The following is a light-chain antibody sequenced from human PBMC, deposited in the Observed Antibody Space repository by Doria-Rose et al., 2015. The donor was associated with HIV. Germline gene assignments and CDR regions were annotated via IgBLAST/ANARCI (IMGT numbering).Light chain of an antibody. CDR2: EDD. V-gene: IGLV6-57*01. CDR1: RGDIALNY. Sequence: NFMLTQPHSVSESPGKTVTISCTRSRGDIALNYVQWYQQRPDSSPTTVIYEDDQRPSGVPDRFSGSIDSSSNSASLTISGLETEDEADYYSQSCDSNDHSYVFGTGTKVTVL. J-gene: IGLJ1*01. CDR3: QSCDSNDHSYV.